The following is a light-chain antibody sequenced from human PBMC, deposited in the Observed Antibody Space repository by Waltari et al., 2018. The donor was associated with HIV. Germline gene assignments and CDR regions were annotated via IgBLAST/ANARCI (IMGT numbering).Light chain of an antibody. CDR1: SSDVGGYNF. J-gene: IGLJ2*01. CDR2: EVT. Sequence: QSALTQPPSASGSPGQSVTISCTGTSSDVGGYNFVSWYQQHPGKAPKLMIFEVTKRPSGVPARFSGSKTGNTASRTVSGLQADDEADYYCSSYAGGNNLVFGGGTKLTVL. CDR3: SSYAGGNNLV. V-gene: IGLV2-8*01.